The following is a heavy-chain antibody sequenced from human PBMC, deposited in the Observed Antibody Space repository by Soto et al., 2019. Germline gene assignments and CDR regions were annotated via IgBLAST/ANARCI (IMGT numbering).Heavy chain of an antibody. V-gene: IGHV1-46*01. CDR3: ARDSVTLVRGVIRYDS. CDR2: ITPSGGGT. D-gene: IGHD3-10*01. Sequence: GDSVKGSCKASGYTFTNYYVHWVRQAPGQGLEWMGMITPSGGGTSYAQKFQGRGTMTTDTSTSTVYMELRSLRSEDTAVYYCARDSVTLVRGVIRYDSWGQGTLVTVSS. CDR1: GYTFTNYY. J-gene: IGHJ4*02.